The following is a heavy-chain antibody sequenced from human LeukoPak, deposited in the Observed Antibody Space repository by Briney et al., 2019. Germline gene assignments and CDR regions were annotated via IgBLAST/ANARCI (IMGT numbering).Heavy chain of an antibody. Sequence: PLETLSLTCTVSGGSISSSSYYWGWIRQPPGKGLEWIGSIYYSGSTYYNPSLKSRVTISVDTSKNQFSLKLSSVTAADTAVYYCAAGPYGLRWWGQGTLVTVSS. V-gene: IGHV4-39*01. D-gene: IGHD3-10*01. CDR2: IYYSGST. J-gene: IGHJ4*02. CDR3: AAGPYGLRW. CDR1: GGSISSSSYY.